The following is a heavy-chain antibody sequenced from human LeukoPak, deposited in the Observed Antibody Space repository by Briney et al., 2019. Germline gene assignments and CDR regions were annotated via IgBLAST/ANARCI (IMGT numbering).Heavy chain of an antibody. V-gene: IGHV3-74*01. CDR1: GFTFSSYW. D-gene: IGHD5-12*01. J-gene: IGHJ4*02. Sequence: HPGGSLRLSCAASGFTFSSYWMHSVRQAPGKGLVWVSRINSDVSSTSYADSVKGRFTISRDNAKNTLYLQMNSLRAEDTAVYYCARDKSGYDYIDYWGQGTLVTVSS. CDR3: ARDKSGYDYIDY. CDR2: INSDVSST.